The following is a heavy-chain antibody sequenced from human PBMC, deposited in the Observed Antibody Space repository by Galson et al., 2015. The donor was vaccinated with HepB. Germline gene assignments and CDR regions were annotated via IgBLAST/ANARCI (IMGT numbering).Heavy chain of an antibody. V-gene: IGHV3-30-3*01. D-gene: IGHD1-26*01. CDR1: GFTFSTYP. J-gene: IGHJ4*02. CDR3: TRWSTGAQDY. CDR2: ISYAGSNK. Sequence: SLRLSCAASGFTFSTYPMHWVRQAPGKGLEWVAVISYAGSNKYYADSVKGRFTFSRDNSKNTPYLQMNSLRTEDTAVYYCTRWSTGAQDYWGQGTLVTVSS.